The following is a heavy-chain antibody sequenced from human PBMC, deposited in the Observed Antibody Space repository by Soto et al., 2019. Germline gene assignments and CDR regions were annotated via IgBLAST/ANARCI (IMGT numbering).Heavy chain of an antibody. CDR3: AREGGHCSGTSCYRPPDY. CDR1: GFIFSDHY. CDR2: ITNKANSYTT. J-gene: IGHJ4*02. D-gene: IGHD2-2*01. Sequence: EVQLVESGGGLVQPGGSLRLSCAASGFIFSDHYMDWVRQAPGKGLEWVARITNKANSYTTEYAASVKGRFSISRGESQNSVYLQMNSLKTEDTAVYYCAREGGHCSGTSCYRPPDYWGQGTLVTVSS. V-gene: IGHV3-72*01.